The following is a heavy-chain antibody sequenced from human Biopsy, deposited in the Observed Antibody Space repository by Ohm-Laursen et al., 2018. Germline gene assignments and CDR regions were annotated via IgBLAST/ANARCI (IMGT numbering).Heavy chain of an antibody. D-gene: IGHD4-23*01. CDR2: TSYTGYT. Sequence: SDTLSLTCTVSGGSFTGHYWSWIRQPPGKGLEWIGHTSYTGYTSYNASLKSRVTISVDTSRNHFPLRLSSLTAADTAVYYCARGSNDFGGLYFPRWGQGTLLTVSS. J-gene: IGHJ4*02. CDR3: ARGSNDFGGLYFPR. CDR1: GGSFTGHY. V-gene: IGHV4-59*11.